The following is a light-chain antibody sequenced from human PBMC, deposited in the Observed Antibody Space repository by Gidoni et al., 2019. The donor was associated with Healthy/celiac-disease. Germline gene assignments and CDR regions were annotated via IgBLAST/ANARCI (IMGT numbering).Light chain of an antibody. J-gene: IGKJ4*01. CDR3: QQRSNWLT. CDR1: QSVSSY. V-gene: IGKV3-11*01. Sequence: EIVLTQSPATLFFSPGERATLSCRASQSVSSYLAWYQQKPGQTPRLLIYDASNRATGIPARFSGSGSGTDFTLTISSLEPEDFAGYYCQQRSNWLTFGGGTKVEIK. CDR2: DAS.